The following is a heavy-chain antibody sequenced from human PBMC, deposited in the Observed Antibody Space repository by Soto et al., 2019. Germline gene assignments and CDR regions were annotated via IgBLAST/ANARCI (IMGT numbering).Heavy chain of an antibody. J-gene: IGHJ4*01. CDR2: ISAYSGNT. CDR3: ARVVKAGDYGDYGRYYFDY. Sequence: GASVKVSCKASGYTFTYYEITWVRQAPGQGLEWMGWISAYSGNTNYAQKLQGRLTMTTDTSTNTAYMEPRSLRSDDTAVYYCARVVKAGDYGDYGRYYFDYWGHGTLVTVSS. CDR1: GYTFTYYE. V-gene: IGHV1-18*04. D-gene: IGHD4-17*01.